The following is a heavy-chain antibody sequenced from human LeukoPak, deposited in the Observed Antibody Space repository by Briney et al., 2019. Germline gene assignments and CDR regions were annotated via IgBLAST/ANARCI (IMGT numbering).Heavy chain of an antibody. Sequence: GASVKVSCKASGGTFSSYAISWVRQAPGQGLEWMGGIIPIFDTANYAQKFQGRVTITADESTSTAYMELSSLRPEDTAVYYCARDGGDKTAYYGDQFDEWGQGTLVTVSS. J-gene: IGHJ4*02. CDR1: GGTFSSYA. D-gene: IGHD3-9*01. V-gene: IGHV1-69*01. CDR3: ARDGGDKTAYYGDQFDE. CDR2: IIPIFDTA.